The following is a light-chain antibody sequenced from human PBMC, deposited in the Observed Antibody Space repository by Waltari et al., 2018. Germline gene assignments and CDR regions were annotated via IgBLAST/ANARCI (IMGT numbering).Light chain of an antibody. CDR1: STNIGADYD. J-gene: IGLJ2*01. CDR2: GNR. Sequence: QPVLTQPPSVSGAPGQRVTIPCTGPSTNIGADYDVHRYQQFPATAPKLIIYGNRNRPSGVPDRFSGSKSGTSASLVITGLQAEDEADYYCQTYDRRLTGSRVFGGGTKLTVL. CDR3: QTYDRRLTGSRV. V-gene: IGLV1-40*01.